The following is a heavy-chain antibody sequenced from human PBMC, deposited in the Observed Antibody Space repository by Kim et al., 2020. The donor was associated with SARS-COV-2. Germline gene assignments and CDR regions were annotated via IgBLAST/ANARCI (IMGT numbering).Heavy chain of an antibody. J-gene: IGHJ4*02. V-gene: IGHV3-11*05. CDR3: ARDRGYCSGGSCPYYFDY. Sequence: KGRFTIARDNAKNSLYLQMNSLRAEDTAVYYCARDRGYCSGGSCPYYFDYWGQGTLVTVSS. D-gene: IGHD2-15*01.